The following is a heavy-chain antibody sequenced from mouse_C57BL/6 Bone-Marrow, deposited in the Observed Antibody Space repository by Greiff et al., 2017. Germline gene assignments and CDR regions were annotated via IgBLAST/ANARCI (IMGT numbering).Heavy chain of an antibody. V-gene: IGHV5-6*01. D-gene: IGHD2-14*01. J-gene: IGHJ4*01. CDR1: GFTFSSYG. CDR3: AREVYAVDY. CDR2: ISSGGSYT. Sequence: EVHVVESGGDLVKPGGSLKLSCAASGFTFSSYGMSWVRQTPDKRLEWVATISSGGSYTYYPDSVKGRFTISRNNAKNTLYLQMSSLKSEDTAMYYCAREVYAVDYWGQGTSVTVSS.